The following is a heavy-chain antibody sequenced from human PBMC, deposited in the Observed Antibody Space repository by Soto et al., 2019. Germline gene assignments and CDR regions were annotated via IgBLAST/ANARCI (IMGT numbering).Heavy chain of an antibody. Sequence: QVQLQESGPGLVKPSETLSLTCTVSGGSISSHYWSWIRQSPGKGLEWIAYMRYSGSTNYNPSLESRVTISIATSKNQFALNLSSVTAADTAVYYCASQAGLRHSWFFDLWGRGTLVTVSS. D-gene: IGHD6-13*01. CDR1: GGSISSHY. CDR2: MRYSGST. CDR3: ASQAGLRHSWFFDL. V-gene: IGHV4-59*11. J-gene: IGHJ2*01.